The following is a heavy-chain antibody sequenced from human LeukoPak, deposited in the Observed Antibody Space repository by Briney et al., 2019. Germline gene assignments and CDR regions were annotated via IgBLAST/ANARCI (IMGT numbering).Heavy chain of an antibody. CDR3: ARGNYGALDF. V-gene: IGHV4-34*01. CDR2: INHSGST. Sequence: SETLSLTCAVYGGSFSGYYWSWIRQPPGKGLEWIGEINHSGSTNYNPSLKSRVTISVDTSKNQFSLKLSSVTAADTAVYYCARGNYGALDFWGQGTMVTVSS. CDR1: GGSFSGYY. J-gene: IGHJ3*01. D-gene: IGHD3-10*01.